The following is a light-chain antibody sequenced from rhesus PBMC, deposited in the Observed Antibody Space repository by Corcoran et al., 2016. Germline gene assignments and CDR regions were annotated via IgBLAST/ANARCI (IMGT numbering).Light chain of an antibody. CDR3: CSYTSSNSYI. CDR2: CVT. J-gene: IGLJ1*01. CDR1: NNDIGGNEY. Sequence: QAATTPPPVVSGPPGRSVTISRIGSNNDIGGNEYVSWYHQHPGKAHKLMIFCVTRRPSGVSDPFSGATSGNTASLTISGLQAEDDGDYYCCSYTSSNSYIFGPGTRLTVL. V-gene: IGLV2S7*01.